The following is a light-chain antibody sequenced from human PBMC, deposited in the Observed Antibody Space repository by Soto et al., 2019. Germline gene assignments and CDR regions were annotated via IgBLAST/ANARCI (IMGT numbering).Light chain of an antibody. V-gene: IGKV1-33*01. CDR1: QDISNY. J-gene: IGKJ5*01. CDR3: QQYENLPT. CDR2: DAS. Sequence: DIQMTQSASSLSASVGDRFTMTCQASQDISNYLNWYQQKPGKAPKLLIYDASNLEAGVPSRFRGSGSGTDFTFTISRLQPEDIATYYCQQYENLPTFGQGTRLEIK.